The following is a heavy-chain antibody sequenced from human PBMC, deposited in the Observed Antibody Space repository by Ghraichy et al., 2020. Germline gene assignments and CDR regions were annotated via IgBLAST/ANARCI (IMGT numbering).Heavy chain of an antibody. CDR1: GFTFSSYG. D-gene: IGHD2-2*01. V-gene: IGHV3-33*01. CDR2: IWYDGSNK. CDR3: ARDGDIVVVQPYYYYGMDV. J-gene: IGHJ6*02. Sequence: SLRLSCAASGFTFSSYGMHWVRQAPGKGLEWVAVIWYDGSNKYYADSVKGRFTISRDNSKNTLYLQMNSLRAEDTAVYYCARDGDIVVVQPYYYYGMDVWGQGTTVTVSS.